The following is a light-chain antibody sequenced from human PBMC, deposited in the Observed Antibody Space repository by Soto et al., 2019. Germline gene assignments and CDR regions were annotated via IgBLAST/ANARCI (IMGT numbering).Light chain of an antibody. CDR1: QSVSSY. CDR2: DAS. Sequence: EIVLTQSPATLSLSPGERATLSCRASQSVSSYLAWYQQKPGQAPRLLIYDASNRATSIPARFSGSGSGTDFTLTISSLEPEDFAVYYWQQRSNWPPTFGQGTRLEIK. CDR3: QQRSNWPPT. J-gene: IGKJ5*01. V-gene: IGKV3-11*01.